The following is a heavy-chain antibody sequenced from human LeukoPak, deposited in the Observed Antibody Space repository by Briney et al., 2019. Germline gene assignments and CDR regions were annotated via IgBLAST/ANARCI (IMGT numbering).Heavy chain of an antibody. Sequence: GGSLRLPCAASGFTFSSYAMSWVRQAPGKGLEWVSAISGSGGSTYYADSVKGRFTISRDNSKNTLYLQMNSLRAEDTAVYYCAKDAIGTDSITMIAHDPWGQGTLVTVSS. V-gene: IGHV3-23*01. J-gene: IGHJ5*02. D-gene: IGHD3-22*01. CDR1: GFTFSSYA. CDR3: AKDAIGTDSITMIAHDP. CDR2: ISGSGGST.